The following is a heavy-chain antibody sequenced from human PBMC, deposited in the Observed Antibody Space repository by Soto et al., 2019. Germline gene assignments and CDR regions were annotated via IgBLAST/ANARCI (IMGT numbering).Heavy chain of an antibody. CDR3: ARALATDY. CDR2: INPNSGDT. Sequence: ASVKVSCKASGYTFTGYYIHWVRQAPGQGLEWMGWINPNSGDTNYAQKFQGRVTMTRDTSIRTAYMELSRVRSDDTAVYYCARALATDYWGQGTLVTVSS. CDR1: GYTFTGYY. V-gene: IGHV1-2*02. J-gene: IGHJ4*02.